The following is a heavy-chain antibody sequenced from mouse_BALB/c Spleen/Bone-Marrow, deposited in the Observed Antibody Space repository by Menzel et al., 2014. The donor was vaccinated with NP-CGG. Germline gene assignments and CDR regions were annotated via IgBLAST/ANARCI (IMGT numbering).Heavy chain of an antibody. V-gene: IGHV1-18*01. D-gene: IGHD1-1*01. Sequence: EVKLQESGPELVKPGASMKISCKASGYSFTGYTMNWVKQSYGKNLEWIGLINPYNGGTTYNQYFEGKATLTVDRSSSTAYMELLSLTSEDSAVYYCASYYGSTWYFDVWGAGTTVTVSS. J-gene: IGHJ1*01. CDR2: INPYNGGT. CDR3: ASYYGSTWYFDV. CDR1: GYSFTGYT.